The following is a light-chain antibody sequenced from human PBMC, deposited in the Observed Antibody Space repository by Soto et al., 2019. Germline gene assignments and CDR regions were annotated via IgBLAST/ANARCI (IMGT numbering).Light chain of an antibody. CDR3: QHMAT. CDR1: QTISSS. V-gene: IGKV1-5*03. CDR2: RAS. Sequence: DIQMTQSPSTLSASVGDRVTITCRASQTISSSLAWYQQKPGKAPKPLIYRASSLESGVPSRFSGSGSGTEFTLTIISLQPDDFATYFCQHMATFGPGTKVEIK. J-gene: IGKJ1*01.